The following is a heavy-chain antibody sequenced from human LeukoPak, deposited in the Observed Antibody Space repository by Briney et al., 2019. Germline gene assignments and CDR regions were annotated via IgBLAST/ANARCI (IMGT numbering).Heavy chain of an antibody. CDR3: ARGGGDGMDV. CDR1: GFTFTSYG. J-gene: IGHJ6*02. CDR2: ISAYNGNT. V-gene: IGHV1-18*01. Sequence: ASVKVSCKASGFTFTSYGFTGVRQAPGQGLEWMGWISAYNGNTNYAQNFQGRVTMTTDTSTTTVYMELRSLRSDDTAVYYCARGGGDGMDVWGQGTTVTVSS. D-gene: IGHD3-16*01.